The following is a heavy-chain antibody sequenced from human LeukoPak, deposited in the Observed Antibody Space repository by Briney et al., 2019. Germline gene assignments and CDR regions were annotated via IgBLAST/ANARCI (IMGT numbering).Heavy chain of an antibody. D-gene: IGHD2-15*01. V-gene: IGHV3-23*01. CDR1: GFTFSSYA. CDR3: ARAPRCSGGSCPTYYFDY. Sequence: GGSLRLSCAASGFTFSSYAMSWVRQAPGKGPERVSTISGSGGTTYYADSVKGQFTISRDNSKNTLYLQMNSLRAEDTAVYYCARAPRCSGGSCPTYYFDYWGQGTLVTVSS. J-gene: IGHJ4*02. CDR2: ISGSGGTT.